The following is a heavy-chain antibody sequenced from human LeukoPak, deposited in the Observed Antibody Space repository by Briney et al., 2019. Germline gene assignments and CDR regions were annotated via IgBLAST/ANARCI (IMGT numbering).Heavy chain of an antibody. D-gene: IGHD3-22*01. J-gene: IGHJ4*02. CDR2: IYWDDDK. V-gene: IGHV2-5*02. CDR1: GFSLSTSGVG. Sequence: SGPTLVKPTQTLTLTCTFSGFSLSTSGVGVGWIRQPPGKALEWLALIYWDDDKRYSPSLKSRLTITKDTSKNQVLLTMTNMDPVDTATYYCARKAYDTSGTDYWGQGTLVTVSS. CDR3: ARKAYDTSGTDY.